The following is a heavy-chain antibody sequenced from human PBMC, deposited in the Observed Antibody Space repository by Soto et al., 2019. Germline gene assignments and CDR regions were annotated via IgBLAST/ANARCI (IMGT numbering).Heavy chain of an antibody. Sequence: EVQLVESGGGLVQPGGSLRLSCAASGFTFSSFCMNWVRQAPGKGLEWVANIKQDGSETYYVDSVKGRFTISRDNAKNSLYLPMNSLRAEDTAVYYCARDPDLLVAHYFDYWGQGTLVTVSS. CDR1: GFTFSSFC. J-gene: IGHJ4*02. CDR2: IKQDGSET. CDR3: ARDPDLLVAHYFDY. D-gene: IGHD2-8*02. V-gene: IGHV3-7*01.